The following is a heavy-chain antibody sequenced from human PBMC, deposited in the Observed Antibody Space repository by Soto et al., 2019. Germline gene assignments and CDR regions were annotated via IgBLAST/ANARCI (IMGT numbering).Heavy chain of an antibody. CDR3: AKDGIAWH. CDR2: IYYSGST. CDR1: GGSISSYY. D-gene: IGHD1-26*01. Sequence: SETLSLTCTVSGGSISSYYWSWIRQPPGKGLEWIGYIYYSGSTNYNPSLKSRFTISRDNSKNSLYLQMNGLRHEDTAFYYCAKDGIAWHWGQGTLVTVSS. V-gene: IGHV4-59*01. J-gene: IGHJ4*02.